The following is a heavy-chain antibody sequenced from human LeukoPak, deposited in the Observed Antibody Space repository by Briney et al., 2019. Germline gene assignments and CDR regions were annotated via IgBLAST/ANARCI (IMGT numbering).Heavy chain of an antibody. Sequence: KASETLSLTCAVYGGSFSAYYWSWIRQPPGKGLEWIGEINHVGSANYKPSLKSRVTISVDTSKSQFSLKLSSVTAADTAVYYCARVLRTSSWYADYWGQGTLVTVFS. D-gene: IGHD6-13*01. CDR1: GGSFSAYY. J-gene: IGHJ4*02. CDR2: INHVGSA. CDR3: ARVLRTSSWYADY. V-gene: IGHV4-34*01.